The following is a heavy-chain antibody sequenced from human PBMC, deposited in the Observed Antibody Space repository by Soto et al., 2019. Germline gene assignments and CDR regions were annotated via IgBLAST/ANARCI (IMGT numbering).Heavy chain of an antibody. J-gene: IGHJ4*02. Sequence: VQLVESGGGLVKPGGSLTLSCAASGFAFRSYNMNWVRQAPGKGLEWVASISSGSSNIYYADSVKGRFTISRDNAKNSLFLQMDSLRAEDSAVYYCASATVVAATFDFWGQGTLVTVSS. D-gene: IGHD2-15*01. CDR1: GFAFRSYN. CDR3: ASATVVAATFDF. CDR2: ISSGSSNI. V-gene: IGHV3-21*01.